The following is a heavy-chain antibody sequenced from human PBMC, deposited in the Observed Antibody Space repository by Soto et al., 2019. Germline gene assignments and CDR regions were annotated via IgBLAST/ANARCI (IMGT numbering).Heavy chain of an antibody. CDR1: GGSISNYY. V-gene: IGHV4-59*01. CDR2: IYYSGST. J-gene: IGHJ5*02. Sequence: SETLSLTCTVSGGSISNYYWSWIRQPPGKGLEWIGYIYYSGSTNYNPSFRSRVTISVDTSKNQFSLKLSSVTVADTAVYYCARDRGYSNWFDPWGQGTLVTVS. D-gene: IGHD5-18*01. CDR3: ARDRGYSNWFDP.